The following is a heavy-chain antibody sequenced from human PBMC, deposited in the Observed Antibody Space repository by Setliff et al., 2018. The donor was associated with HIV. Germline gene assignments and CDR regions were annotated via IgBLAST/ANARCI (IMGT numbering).Heavy chain of an antibody. Sequence: ASVKVSCKVYGYTLSELSIHWVRQAPGKGLEWVGYFDPQDGETAYAQKFQGRVTITADESTSTAYMELSSLRSEDTAVYYCARIVRPSYYYYYYMDVWRKGTTVTVSS. CDR2: FDPQDGET. V-gene: IGHV1-24*01. CDR1: GYTLSELS. CDR3: ARIVRPSYYYYYYMDV. D-gene: IGHD3-10*02. J-gene: IGHJ6*03.